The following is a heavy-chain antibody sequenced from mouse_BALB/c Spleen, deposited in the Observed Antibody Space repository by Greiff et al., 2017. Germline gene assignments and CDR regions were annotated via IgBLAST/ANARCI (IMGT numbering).Heavy chain of an antibody. V-gene: IGHV2-9*02. CDR1: GFSLTSYG. D-gene: IGHD2-3*01. CDR2: IWAGGST. CDR3: ARGGDGPFAY. J-gene: IGHJ3*01. Sequence: VKVVESGPGLVAPSQSLSITCTVSGFSLTSYGVHCVRQPPGKGLEWLGVIWAGGSTNYNSALMSRLSISKDNSKSQVFLKMNSLQTDDTAMYYCARGGDGPFAYWGQGTLVTVSA.